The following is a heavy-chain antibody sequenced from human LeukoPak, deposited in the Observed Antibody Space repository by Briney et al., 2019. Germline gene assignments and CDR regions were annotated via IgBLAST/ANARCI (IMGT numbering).Heavy chain of an antibody. Sequence: PGGSLRLSCAASGFTFSSYWMHWVRHAPGKGLVWVSRINSDGNITTYADSVKGRFTISRDNAKNTLYLQMNSLRAEGTAVYYCVREYTSSSGRAFDYWGQGTLVTVPS. CDR1: GFTFSSYW. CDR2: INSDGNIT. D-gene: IGHD6-6*01. J-gene: IGHJ4*02. V-gene: IGHV3-74*01. CDR3: VREYTSSSGRAFDY.